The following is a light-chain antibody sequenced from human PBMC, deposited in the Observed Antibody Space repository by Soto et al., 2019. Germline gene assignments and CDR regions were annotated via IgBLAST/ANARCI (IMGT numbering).Light chain of an antibody. J-gene: IGLJ1*01. Sequence: QSVLTQPRSVSGSPGQSVAISCTGTSIDVGTYNFVSWYQQHPGKAPELMIYDVTKRPSGVPDRFSGSKSGNTASLTISGLQAEDEADYYCCSYAGDYTYVFGTGTKVTV. CDR3: CSYAGDYTYV. CDR1: SIDVGTYNF. CDR2: DVT. V-gene: IGLV2-11*01.